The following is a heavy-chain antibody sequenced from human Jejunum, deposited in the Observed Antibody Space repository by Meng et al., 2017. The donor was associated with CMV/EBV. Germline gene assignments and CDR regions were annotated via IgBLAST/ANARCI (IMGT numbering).Heavy chain of an antibody. V-gene: IGHV3-30*02. Sequence: VGSGGGGVRPGGYLRLSCTPSGFTFSDYGMHWIRQAPGKGLEWVAFISYKGDNKYYADSVRGRFTISRDNSKNTLDLQMNSLRTEDTAVYYCTKDQVLLWGQGTLVTVSS. D-gene: IGHD3-10*01. CDR1: GFTFSDYG. J-gene: IGHJ4*02. CDR2: ISYKGDNK. CDR3: TKDQVLL.